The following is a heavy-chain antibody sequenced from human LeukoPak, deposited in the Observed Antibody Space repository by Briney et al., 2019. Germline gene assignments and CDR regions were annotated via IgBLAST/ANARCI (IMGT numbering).Heavy chain of an antibody. CDR3: ARSNSYGYVRTMDV. D-gene: IGHD5-18*01. CDR2: ISGSGSPT. J-gene: IGHJ6*02. V-gene: IGHV3-23*01. Sequence: GGSLRLSCAASGFSFSTYAMSWVRQAPGKGLEWVSGISGSGSPTSYADSVKGRFTISRDNSKNTLYLQMNSLRAEDTAVYYCARSNSYGYVRTMDVWGQGTTVTVSS. CDR1: GFSFSTYA.